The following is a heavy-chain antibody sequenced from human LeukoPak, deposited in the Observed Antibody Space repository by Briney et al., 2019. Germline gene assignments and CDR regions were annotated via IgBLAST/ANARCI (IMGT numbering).Heavy chain of an antibody. Sequence: SETLSLTCTVSGGSISSYYWSWIRQPSGKGLEWIGYIYYSGSTNYNPSLKSRVTTSVDTSKNQFSLKLSSVTAADTAVYYCARHVRSEAGHYDSSGYLREEKVPEFDYWGQGTLVTVSS. CDR1: GGSISSYY. CDR2: IYYSGST. D-gene: IGHD3-22*01. J-gene: IGHJ4*02. V-gene: IGHV4-59*08. CDR3: ARHVRSEAGHYDSSGYLREEKVPEFDY.